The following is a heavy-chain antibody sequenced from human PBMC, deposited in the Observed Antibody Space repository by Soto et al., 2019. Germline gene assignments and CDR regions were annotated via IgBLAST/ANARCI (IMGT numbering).Heavy chain of an antibody. CDR3: ASLRRGGMDV. CDR1: GGSISSYY. J-gene: IGHJ6*02. V-gene: IGHV4-59*08. Sequence: QVQLQESGPGLVKPSETLSLTCTVSGGSISSYYWSWIRQPPGKGLEWIGYIYYSGSTNYNPSLKSRVTISVDTSKNQFSLKLSSVTAADTAVYYCASLRRGGMDVWGQGTTVTVSS. D-gene: IGHD3-16*01. CDR2: IYYSGST.